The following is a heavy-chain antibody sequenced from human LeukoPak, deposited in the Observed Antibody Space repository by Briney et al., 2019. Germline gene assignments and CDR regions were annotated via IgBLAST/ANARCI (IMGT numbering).Heavy chain of an antibody. CDR3: ATGLRGFGDFDY. CDR1: GYTLTDLS. D-gene: IGHD3-10*01. CDR2: FDPEVGET. Sequence: GASVEVSCKVSGYTLTDLSMHWVRQAPGKGLECVGGFDPEVGETIYAQKFQGRVTLTEDTSTDTAYMDLSSLTSEDTAVYYCATGLRGFGDFDYWGQGTLVTVSS. J-gene: IGHJ4*02. V-gene: IGHV1-24*01.